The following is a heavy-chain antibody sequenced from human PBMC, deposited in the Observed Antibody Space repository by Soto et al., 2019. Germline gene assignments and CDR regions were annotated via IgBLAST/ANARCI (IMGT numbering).Heavy chain of an antibody. CDR1: GGSISSGGYY. D-gene: IGHD6-6*01. V-gene: IGHV4-31*03. Sequence: PSETLSLTCTVSGGSISSGGYYWSWIRQHPGKGLEWIGYIYYSGSTYYNPSLKSRVTISVDTSKNQFSLKLSSVTAADTAVYYCAREIGSSSGNWFDPWGQGTLVTVSS. CDR3: AREIGSSSGNWFDP. J-gene: IGHJ5*02. CDR2: IYYSGST.